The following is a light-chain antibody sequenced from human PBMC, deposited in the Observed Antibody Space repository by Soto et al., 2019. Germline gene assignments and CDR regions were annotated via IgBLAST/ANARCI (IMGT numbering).Light chain of an antibody. CDR3: SSYTSSRTLYV. J-gene: IGLJ1*01. Sequence: QSALTQPASVSGSPGQSITISCTGAISDVGIYNYVSWYQQHPGKAPKLIIYDVSNRPSGVSNRFSGSKSGTTASLTISGLQAEDEADYYCSSYTSSRTLYVFGTGTKGTVL. CDR1: ISDVGIYNY. CDR2: DVS. V-gene: IGLV2-14*01.